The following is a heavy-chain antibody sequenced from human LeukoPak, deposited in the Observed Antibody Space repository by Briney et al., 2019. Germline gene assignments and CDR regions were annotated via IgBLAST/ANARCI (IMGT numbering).Heavy chain of an antibody. Sequence: GGSLRLSCAASGFTFSSYGMHWVRQAPGNGLEWVAVIWYDGSNKYYADSVKGRFTISRDNSKNTLYLQMNSLRAEDTAVYYCARDGDSSGYYQYYFDYWGQGTLVTVSS. CDR3: ARDGDSSGYYQYYFDY. CDR2: IWYDGSNK. V-gene: IGHV3-33*01. J-gene: IGHJ4*02. CDR1: GFTFSSYG. D-gene: IGHD3-22*01.